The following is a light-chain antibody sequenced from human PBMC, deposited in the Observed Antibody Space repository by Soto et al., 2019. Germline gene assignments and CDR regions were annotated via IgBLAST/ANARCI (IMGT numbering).Light chain of an antibody. J-gene: IGLJ2*01. V-gene: IGLV2-14*01. CDR3: SSYTTSSTTTVV. Sequence: QSALTQPASVSGSPGQSITISCTGTGSDVGAHNYVSWYQQHPGKAPKLMIFEVTNRPSGVSDRFSGSKSGNTASLSISGLQAEDEADYYCSSYTTSSTTTVVFGGGTKLTVL. CDR1: GSDVGAHNY. CDR2: EVT.